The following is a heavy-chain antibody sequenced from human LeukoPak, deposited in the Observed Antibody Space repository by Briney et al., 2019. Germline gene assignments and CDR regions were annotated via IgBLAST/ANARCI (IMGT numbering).Heavy chain of an antibody. CDR3: ARDGHYSDDSGYYRYYFDY. CDR2: ISVYNGNT. Sequence: ASVKVSCKASGYTFTSYGIIWVRQAPGQGLDWMGWISVYNGNTNYAQKLQGRVTMTTDTSTSTAYMELRSLRSDDTAVYYCARDGHYSDDSGYYRYYFDYWGQGTLVTVSS. D-gene: IGHD3-22*01. CDR1: GYTFTSYG. V-gene: IGHV1-18*01. J-gene: IGHJ4*02.